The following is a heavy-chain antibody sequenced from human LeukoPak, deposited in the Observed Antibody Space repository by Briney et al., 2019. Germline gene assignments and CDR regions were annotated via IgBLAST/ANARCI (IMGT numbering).Heavy chain of an antibody. Sequence: GGSLRLSCAASGFTLSTDGMNWVRQAPGKGLEWISYISYDSAIKYYADSVRGRFTISRDNAKNSLSLQMHSLRAEDTAVYYCVRDNPRCCGVVPVNIDDFWGQGTLVTVSS. D-gene: IGHD2-15*01. CDR2: ISYDSAIK. CDR1: GFTLSTDG. V-gene: IGHV3-48*01. CDR3: VRDNPRCCGVVPVNIDDF. J-gene: IGHJ4*02.